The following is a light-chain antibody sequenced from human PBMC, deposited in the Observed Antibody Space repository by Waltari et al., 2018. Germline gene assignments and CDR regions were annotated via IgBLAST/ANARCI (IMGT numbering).Light chain of an antibody. CDR1: QDIKKY. J-gene: IGKJ3*01. V-gene: IGKV1-33*01. CDR2: EAS. Sequence: DIQTTQSPSSLSASVGDRVTITCQASQDIKKYLNWYQHKPGKAPRLLIHEASNLEAGVPSMFSGSGFGTSFTLTIDSLQPDDIATYYCQEYDSFSRTFGPGTKVEI. CDR3: QEYDSFSRT.